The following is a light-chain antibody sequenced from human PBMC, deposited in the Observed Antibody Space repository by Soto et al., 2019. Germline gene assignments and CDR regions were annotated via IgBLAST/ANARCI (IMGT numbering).Light chain of an antibody. CDR2: DVT. J-gene: IGLJ1*01. V-gene: IGLV2-8*01. CDR1: SSDVGGYNY. Sequence: QSALTQPPSASGSPGQSVTISCTGTSSDVGGYNYVSWHQQHPGKAPKLIIYDVTKRPSGVPDRFSGSKSGYTASLTVSGLQAEYEADYYCSSFAGGNIYVFGNRTKVTVL. CDR3: SSFAGGNIYV.